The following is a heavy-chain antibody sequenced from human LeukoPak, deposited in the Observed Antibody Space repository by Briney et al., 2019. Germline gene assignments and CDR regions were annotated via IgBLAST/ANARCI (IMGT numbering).Heavy chain of an antibody. V-gene: IGHV4-4*09. CDR2: IYTSGST. CDR3: ARHRRLDAFDI. CDR1: GGSISSYY. J-gene: IGHJ3*02. Sequence: SETLSLTCTASGGSISSYYWSWIRQPPGKGLEWIGYIYTSGSTNYNPSLKSRVTISVDTSKNQFSLKLSSVTAADTAVYYCARHRRLDAFDIWGQGTMVTVSS.